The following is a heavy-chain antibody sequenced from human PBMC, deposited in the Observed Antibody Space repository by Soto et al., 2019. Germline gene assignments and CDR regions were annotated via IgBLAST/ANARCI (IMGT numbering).Heavy chain of an antibody. Sequence: EVQLVESGGGLVQPGGSLRLSCAASGFTFSSYSMNWVRQAPGKGLEWVSYISSSSSTIYYADSVKGRFTISRDNAKNSLYLQKNSLRDEDTAVYYCARDAGGYDFWSGHRFDYWGQGTLVTVSS. CDR2: ISSSSSTI. J-gene: IGHJ4*02. D-gene: IGHD3-3*01. CDR1: GFTFSSYS. V-gene: IGHV3-48*02. CDR3: ARDAGGYDFWSGHRFDY.